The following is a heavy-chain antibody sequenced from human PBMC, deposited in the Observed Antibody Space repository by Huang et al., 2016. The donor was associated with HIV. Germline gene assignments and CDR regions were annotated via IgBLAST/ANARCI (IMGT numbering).Heavy chain of an antibody. D-gene: IGHD3-9*01. J-gene: IGHJ4*02. Sequence: QVQLVESGGGVVQPGRSLRLSCVASGFTFSNVGLHWVRQAPGKGLKWMSFISYEESNKYYADSVKGRFTISRDNAKNTLRLQMNSLRAEDTAVYYCAKEFDILTGYYPSGSDYWGQGTLVTVSS. CDR3: AKEFDILTGYYPSGSDY. CDR2: ISYEESNK. CDR1: GFTFSNVG. V-gene: IGHV3-30*18.